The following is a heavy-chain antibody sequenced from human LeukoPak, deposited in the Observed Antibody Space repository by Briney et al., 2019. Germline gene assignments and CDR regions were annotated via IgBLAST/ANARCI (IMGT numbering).Heavy chain of an antibody. CDR1: GFTFSKYA. D-gene: IGHD4-23*01. V-gene: IGHV3-23*01. J-gene: IGHJ4*02. Sequence: GGSLRLSCAASGFTFSKYAMTWVRQASGKGLEWVSSISDFGGSTYYANSLEGRFTISRDNSKNTLYLQMNSLRAEDTAVYYCANLLRWEPYWGQGTLVTVSS. CDR3: ANLLRWEPY. CDR2: ISDFGGST.